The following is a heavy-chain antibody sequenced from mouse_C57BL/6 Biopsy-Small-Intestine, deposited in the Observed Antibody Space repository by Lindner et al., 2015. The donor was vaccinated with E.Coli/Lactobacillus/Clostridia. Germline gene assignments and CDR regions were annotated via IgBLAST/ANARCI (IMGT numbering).Heavy chain of an antibody. V-gene: IGHV1-80*01. CDR3: ASAGNYDY. D-gene: IGHD2-1*01. Sequence: VQLQESGAELVKPGASVKISCKASGYAFSTHWMNWVKQRPGKGLEWIGQIYPGDGDTNYNGKFKGKATLTADKSSSTAYMQLSSLTSEDSAVYFCASAGNYDYWGQGTTLTVSS. J-gene: IGHJ2*01. CDR2: IYPGDGDT. CDR1: GYAFSTHW.